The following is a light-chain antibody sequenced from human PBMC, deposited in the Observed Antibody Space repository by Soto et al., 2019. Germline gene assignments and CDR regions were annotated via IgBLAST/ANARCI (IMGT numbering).Light chain of an antibody. Sequence: QSVLTQPASVSGSPGQSITISCTGTSSDVGGYNYVSWYQQHPGKAPKLMIYDVSNRPSGVSNRFSGSKSGNTASLTISGLQAEDEADYYCSSYTSSSFWVIGGGTKLTVL. CDR1: SSDVGGYNY. CDR2: DVS. V-gene: IGLV2-14*01. J-gene: IGLJ3*02. CDR3: SSYTSSSFWV.